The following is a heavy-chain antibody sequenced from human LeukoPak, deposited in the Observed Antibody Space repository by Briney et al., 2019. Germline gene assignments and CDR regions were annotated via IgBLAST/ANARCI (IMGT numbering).Heavy chain of an antibody. D-gene: IGHD1-26*01. CDR3: ARTRRSSGSYYGGY. CDR2: INTDGSST. CDR1: GFTFSSYW. V-gene: IGHV3-74*01. Sequence: GGSLRVPCAASGFTFSSYWMHWVRQAPGKGLVWVSRINTDGSSTSYADSVKGRFTISRDNAKNTLYLQMNSLRADDTAVYYCARTRRSSGSYYGGYWGQGTLVNV. J-gene: IGHJ4*02.